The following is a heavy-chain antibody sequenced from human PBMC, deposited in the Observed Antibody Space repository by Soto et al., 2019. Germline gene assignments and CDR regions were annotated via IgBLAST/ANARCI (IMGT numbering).Heavy chain of an antibody. D-gene: IGHD3-22*01. CDR2: IIPIFGTA. Sequence: GASVKVSCKASGGTFSSYAISWVRQAPGQGLEWMGGIIPIFGTANYAQKFQGRVTITADKSTSTAYMELSSLRSEDTAVYYCARVTYYYDSSGYSKESAYYYYGMDVWGQGTTVTVSS. J-gene: IGHJ6*02. CDR1: GGTFSSYA. V-gene: IGHV1-69*06. CDR3: ARVTYYYDSSGYSKESAYYYYGMDV.